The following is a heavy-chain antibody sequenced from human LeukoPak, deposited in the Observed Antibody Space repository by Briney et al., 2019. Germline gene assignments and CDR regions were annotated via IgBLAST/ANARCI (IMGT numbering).Heavy chain of an antibody. V-gene: IGHV2-5*02. J-gene: IGHJ4*02. D-gene: IGHD5-18*01. Sequence: SGPTLVKPTQTLPLTCTFSGFSLSTRHVGVGCIRQPTRKALEQPALIYWGDDLRYRPSLKSRLTITKDTANNPVVLTMSNRDPVETVTYYCAHSWIQADFDYWGQGTLVTVSS. CDR3: AHSWIQADFDY. CDR1: GFSLSTRHVG. CDR2: IYWGDDL.